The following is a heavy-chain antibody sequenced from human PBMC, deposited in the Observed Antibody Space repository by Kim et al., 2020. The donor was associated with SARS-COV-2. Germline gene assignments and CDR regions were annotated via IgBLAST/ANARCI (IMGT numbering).Heavy chain of an antibody. Sequence: ASVKVSCKSSGYTFSNYGLHWVRQAPGQGPEWMGWITTGSTGTIKLKKFQGRITITKDTSASTAYMELTSLTSEDTAVYFCARDSARAPYPFDIWGQGTM. J-gene: IGHJ3*02. CDR1: GYTFSNYG. CDR3: ARDSARAPYPFDI. D-gene: IGHD2-21*01. V-gene: IGHV1-3*04. CDR2: ITTGSTGT.